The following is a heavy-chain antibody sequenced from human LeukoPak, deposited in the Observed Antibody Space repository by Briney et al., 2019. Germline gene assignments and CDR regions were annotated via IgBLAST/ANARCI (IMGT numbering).Heavy chain of an antibody. CDR2: ISGSGGGT. D-gene: IGHD6-19*01. Sequence: GSLILSCAASGFTLSSYAMSWVRQAPGKGLEWVSVISGSGGGTYYADSVKGRFTISRDNSKNTLYLQMNSLRAEDTAVYYCAKATRRTAVAGTGFDYWGQGTLVTVSS. V-gene: IGHV3-23*01. CDR1: GFTLSSYA. J-gene: IGHJ4*02. CDR3: AKATRRTAVAGTGFDY.